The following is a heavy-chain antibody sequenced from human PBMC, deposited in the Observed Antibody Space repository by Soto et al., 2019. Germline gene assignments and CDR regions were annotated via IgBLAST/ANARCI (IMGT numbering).Heavy chain of an antibody. CDR3: ARDRSNSPDYFDY. V-gene: IGHV4-30-4*01. CDR2: IYYSGRT. Sequence: SETLSLTCAVSGGSISSDDYYWSWIRQPPGKGLEWIGYIYYSGRTDYNPSLKSRVIISIDTSKNQFSLNLNSVSAADTAVYYCARDRSNSPDYFDYWGQGTLVTVSS. J-gene: IGHJ4*02. CDR1: GGSISSDDYY. D-gene: IGHD6-6*01.